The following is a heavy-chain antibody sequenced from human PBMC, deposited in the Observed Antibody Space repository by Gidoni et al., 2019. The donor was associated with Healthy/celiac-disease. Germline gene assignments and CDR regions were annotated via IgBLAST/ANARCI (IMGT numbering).Heavy chain of an antibody. CDR3: AKGRCSSTSCYYYYMDV. CDR1: GFTFDDYA. Sequence: EVQLVESGGGLVQPGRSLRLSCAASGFTFDDYAMHWVRQAPGKGLEWVSGISWNSGSIGYADSVKGRFTISRDNAKNSLYLQMNSLRAEDTALYYCAKGRCSSTSCYYYYMDVWGKGTTVTVSS. V-gene: IGHV3-9*01. D-gene: IGHD2-2*01. CDR2: ISWNSGSI. J-gene: IGHJ6*03.